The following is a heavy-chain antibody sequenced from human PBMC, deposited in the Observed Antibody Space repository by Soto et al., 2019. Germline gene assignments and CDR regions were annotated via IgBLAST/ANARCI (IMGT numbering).Heavy chain of an antibody. V-gene: IGHV3-64*01. D-gene: IGHD1-26*01. J-gene: IGHJ4*02. CDR1: GFTFSSYA. Sequence: EVQLVESGGGLVQPGGSLRLSCAASGFTFSSYAMHWVRQAPGKGLEYVSAISTNGGSTYYANSVKGRFTISRDNSKRSLYLQMGSLRAEDLAVYYCARGQTWAHFDYWGQGTLVTVSS. CDR2: ISTNGGST. CDR3: ARGQTWAHFDY.